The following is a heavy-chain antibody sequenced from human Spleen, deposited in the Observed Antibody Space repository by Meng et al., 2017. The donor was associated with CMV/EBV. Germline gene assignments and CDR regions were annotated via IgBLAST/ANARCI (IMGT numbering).Heavy chain of an antibody. D-gene: IGHD3-22*01. CDR2: SSPDGSTK. CDR3: ARDEFYDGDGSYLFETNYFEH. Sequence: SSYAMYWVRQAPGKGLEWVAASSPDGSTKYYAESVKGRFIISRDNSENTLYLQMNSLRADDTAVYFCARDEFYDGDGSYLFETNYFEHWGQGTLVTVSS. J-gene: IGHJ4*02. CDR1: SSYA. V-gene: IGHV3-30*04.